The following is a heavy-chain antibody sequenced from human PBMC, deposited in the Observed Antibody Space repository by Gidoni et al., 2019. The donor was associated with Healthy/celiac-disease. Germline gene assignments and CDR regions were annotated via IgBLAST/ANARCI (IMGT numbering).Heavy chain of an antibody. CDR2: INSDGSST. Sequence: EVQLVESGGGLVQPGGSLRLSCAASGFTFSSYWMHWVRQAPGKGLVWVSRINSDGSSTSYADSVKGRFTISRDNAKNTLYLQMNSLRAEDTAVYYCARGGCSGGSCYPGDYYYGMDVWGQGTTVTVSS. J-gene: IGHJ6*02. D-gene: IGHD2-15*01. CDR1: GFTFSSYW. V-gene: IGHV3-74*01. CDR3: ARGGCSGGSCYPGDYYYGMDV.